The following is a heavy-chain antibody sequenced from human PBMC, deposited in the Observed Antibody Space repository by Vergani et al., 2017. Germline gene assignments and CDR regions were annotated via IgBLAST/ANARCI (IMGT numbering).Heavy chain of an antibody. J-gene: IGHJ4*02. CDR1: GFTFSGFS. D-gene: IGHD6-6*01. CDR2: ISSSGTYI. CDR3: ARESYSSASFDY. Sequence: EVQLVESGGGLVKPGESLRLPCAASGFTFSGFSMNWVRQAPGKGLEWVSSISSSGTYIYYADSMKGRFTISRDNAKKSLYLQMNSLRAEDTAVYYCARESYSSASFDYWGQGTLVTVSS. V-gene: IGHV3-21*01.